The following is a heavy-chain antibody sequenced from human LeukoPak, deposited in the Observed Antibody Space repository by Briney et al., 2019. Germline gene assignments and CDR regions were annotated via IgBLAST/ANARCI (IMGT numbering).Heavy chain of an antibody. V-gene: IGHV3-7*01. CDR3: ARESRRSLAYYYGMDV. CDR1: GFTLSSYW. Sequence: GGSLRLSCAASGFTLSSYWMSWVRQAPGKGLEWVANIKQDGSEKYYVDSVKGRFTISRDNAKNSLYLQMNSLGAEDTAVYYCARESRRSLAYYYGMDVWGQGTTVTVSS. J-gene: IGHJ6*02. CDR2: IKQDGSEK. D-gene: IGHD3-3*01.